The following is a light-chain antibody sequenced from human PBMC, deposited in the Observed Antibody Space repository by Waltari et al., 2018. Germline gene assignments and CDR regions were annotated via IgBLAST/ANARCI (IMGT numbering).Light chain of an antibody. CDR3: QQYYTYPRT. J-gene: IGKJ1*01. CDR2: AAS. CDR1: QGISSY. V-gene: IGKV1-8*01. Sequence: AIRMTQSPSSFSASTGDRVTITCQASQGISSYLAWYQQKPGRVPKLLMSAASTLHSGVPSRFTGSGSGTDFTLTINCLQSDDFATYYCQQYYTYPRTFGQGTKVEIK.